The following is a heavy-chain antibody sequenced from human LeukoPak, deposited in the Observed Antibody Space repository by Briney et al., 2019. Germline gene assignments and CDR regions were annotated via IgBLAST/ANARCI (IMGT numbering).Heavy chain of an antibody. CDR2: INWNGGST. D-gene: IGHD3-3*01. V-gene: IGHV3-20*04. Sequence: GGSLRLSCAASGFTFDDYGMSWVRQAPGKGLEWVSGINWNGGSTGYADSVKGRFTISRDNAKNSLYLQMNSLRAEDTALYYCVRLHDFWSGTSYYFDYWGQGTLVTVSS. CDR1: GFTFDDYG. CDR3: VRLHDFWSGTSYYFDY. J-gene: IGHJ4*02.